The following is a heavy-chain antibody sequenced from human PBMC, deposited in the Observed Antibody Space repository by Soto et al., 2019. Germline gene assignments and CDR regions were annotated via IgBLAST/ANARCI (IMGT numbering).Heavy chain of an antibody. CDR1: GFTFSSVW. V-gene: IGHV3-15*07. Sequence: ESGGGLVKPGGSLRLSCVASGFTFSSVWMNWVRQAPGKGLEWVGRIKTKSDGGPTDYAAPVKGRFTISRDDSKNTVYLQMDSLKTEDTALYYCTRNDAFDIWGQGTAVTVSS. CDR2: IKTKSDGGPT. CDR3: TRNDAFDI. J-gene: IGHJ3*02.